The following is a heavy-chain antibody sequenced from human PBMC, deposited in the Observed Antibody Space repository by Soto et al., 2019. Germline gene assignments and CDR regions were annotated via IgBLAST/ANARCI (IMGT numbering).Heavy chain of an antibody. CDR3: ARHEFGGYYYYYYYYMDV. J-gene: IGHJ6*03. CDR1: GGSFSGYY. CDR2: INHSGST. V-gene: IGHV4-34*01. D-gene: IGHD3-22*01. Sequence: PSETLSLTCAVYGGSFSGYYWSWIRQPPGKGLEWIGEINHSGSTNYNPSLKSRVTISVDTSKNQFSLKLSSVTAADTAVYYCARHEFGGYYYYYYYYMDVWGKGTTVTVSS.